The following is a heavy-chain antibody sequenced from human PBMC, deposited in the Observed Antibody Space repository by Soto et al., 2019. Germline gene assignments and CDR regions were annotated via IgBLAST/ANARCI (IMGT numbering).Heavy chain of an antibody. CDR3: ARAFDYGDLQVGTYGMDV. V-gene: IGHV4-31*03. CDR2: IYYSGST. J-gene: IGHJ6*02. D-gene: IGHD4-17*01. CDR1: GGSISSGGYY. Sequence: NPSETLSLTCTVSGGSISSGGYYWSWFRQHPGKGLEWIGYIYYSGSTYYNPSLKSRVTISVDTSKNQFSLKLSSVTAADTAVYYCARAFDYGDLQVGTYGMDVWGQGTTVTVSS.